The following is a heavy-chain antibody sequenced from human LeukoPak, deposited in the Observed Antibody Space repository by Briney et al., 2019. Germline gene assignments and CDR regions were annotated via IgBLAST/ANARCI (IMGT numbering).Heavy chain of an antibody. D-gene: IGHD3/OR15-3a*01. V-gene: IGHV1-69*01. CDR2: FIPIFGTA. Sequence: SVKVSCKASGGTFNSYAISWVRQAPGQGFEWMGGFIPIFGTANYAQKFQGRVMITADESTSTAYMDLNSLRSEDTAVYYCARSPPGLVYMDVWGKGTTVSVSS. CDR1: GGTFNSYA. CDR3: ARSPPGLVYMDV. J-gene: IGHJ6*03.